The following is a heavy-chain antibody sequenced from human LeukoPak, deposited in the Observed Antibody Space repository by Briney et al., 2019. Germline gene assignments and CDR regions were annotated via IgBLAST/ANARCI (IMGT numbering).Heavy chain of an antibody. CDR2: INPNSGGT. CDR3: ARNIRYYYDSSGYSLN. Sequence: ASVKVSCKASGYTFTGYYMHWVRQAPGQGLEWMGWINPNSGGTNYAQKFQGRVTVTRDTSISTAYMELSRLRSDDTAVYYCARNIRYYYDSSGYSLNWGQGTLVTVSS. V-gene: IGHV1-2*02. CDR1: GYTFTGYY. D-gene: IGHD3-22*01. J-gene: IGHJ4*02.